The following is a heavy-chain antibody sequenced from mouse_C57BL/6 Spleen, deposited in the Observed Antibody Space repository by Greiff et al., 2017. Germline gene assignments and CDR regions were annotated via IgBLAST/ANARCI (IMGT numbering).Heavy chain of an antibody. CDR3: ASGYYGSSWGYFAY. CDR2: IYPSDSET. J-gene: IGHJ2*01. D-gene: IGHD1-1*01. CDR1: GYTFTSYW. V-gene: IGHV1-61*01. Sequence: QVQLQQPGAELVRPGSSVKLSCKASGYTFTSYWMDWVKQRPGQGLEWIGNIYPSDSETHYNQKFKDKATLTVDKSSSTAYMQLSSLTSEDSAVYYCASGYYGSSWGYFAYWGQGTTLTVSS.